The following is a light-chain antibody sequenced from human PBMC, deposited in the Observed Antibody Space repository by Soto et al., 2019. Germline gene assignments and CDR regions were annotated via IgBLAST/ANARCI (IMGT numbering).Light chain of an antibody. Sequence: QSVLTQPPSVSAAPGRTVTISCSGSSSNTGNSFVSWYQQLPGTAPRLLIYDNNERPSGIPDRFSGSKSGTSATLGITGLQTGDEADYYCGAWDGGLSAFVFGTGTKVTVL. V-gene: IGLV1-51*01. CDR3: GAWDGGLSAFV. CDR1: SSNTGNSF. CDR2: DNN. J-gene: IGLJ1*01.